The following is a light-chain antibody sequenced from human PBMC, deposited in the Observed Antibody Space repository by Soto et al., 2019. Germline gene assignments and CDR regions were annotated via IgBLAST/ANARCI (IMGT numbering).Light chain of an antibody. CDR3: SSFTSSSTWV. Sequence: QSALTQPASVSGSPGQSITISCTGTSSDVGGYNYVSWYQQHPGKAPKLMIYEVSNRPSGLSNRFSGSKSGNTASLTISGLQAEDKADYYCSSFTSSSTWVFGGGTKLTVL. CDR1: SSDVGGYNY. CDR2: EVS. V-gene: IGLV2-14*01. J-gene: IGLJ3*02.